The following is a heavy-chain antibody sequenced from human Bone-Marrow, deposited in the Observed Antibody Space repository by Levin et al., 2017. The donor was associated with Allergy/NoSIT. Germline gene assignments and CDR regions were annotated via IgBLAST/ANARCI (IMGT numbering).Heavy chain of an antibody. V-gene: IGHV4-38-2*01. CDR1: GYSISSGYY. D-gene: IGHD1-26*01. CDR3: ARARSLARNRGRYGYYFDY. CDR2: IYHSGST. J-gene: IGHJ4*02. Sequence: SETLSLTCAVSGYSISSGYYWGWIRQPPGKGLEWIGSIYHSGSTYYNPSLKSRVTISVDTSKNQFSLKLSSVTAADTAVYYCARARSLARNRGRYGYYFDYWGQGTLVTVSS.